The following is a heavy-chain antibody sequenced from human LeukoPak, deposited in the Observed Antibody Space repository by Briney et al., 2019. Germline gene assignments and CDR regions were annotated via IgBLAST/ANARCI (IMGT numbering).Heavy chain of an antibody. V-gene: IGHV3-7*01. CDR2: IERDGSEK. CDR3: ARGYSRAAFDI. Sequence: PGGSLRLSCAASGFTFSSHWMSWVRQAPGKGLEWVANIERDGSEKNYVESVKGRFTVSRDNGKNSLLLQMNSLRAEDTALYYCARGYSRAAFDIWGQGTVVAVSS. J-gene: IGHJ3*02. CDR1: GFTFSSHW. D-gene: IGHD2-15*01.